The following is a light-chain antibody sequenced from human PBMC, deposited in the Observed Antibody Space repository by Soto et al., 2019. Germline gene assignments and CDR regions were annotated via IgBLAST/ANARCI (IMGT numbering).Light chain of an antibody. CDR3: QTCGAGSP. Sequence: QAVLTQSPSASASLGASVKLTCTLSSGHSSYAIAWHQQQPEKGPRYLMKLNSDGSHSKGDGIPDRFSGSSSGAERYLTISSLQSEDEADYYCQTCGAGSPFGGGTTLTVL. V-gene: IGLV4-69*01. J-gene: IGLJ2*01. CDR2: LNSDGSH. CDR1: SGHSSYA.